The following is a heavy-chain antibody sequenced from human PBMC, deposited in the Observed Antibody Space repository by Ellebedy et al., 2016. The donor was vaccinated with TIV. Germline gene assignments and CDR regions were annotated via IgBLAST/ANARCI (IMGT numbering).Heavy chain of an antibody. V-gene: IGHV3-7*01. J-gene: IGHJ3*02. CDR1: RFSFRSYW. D-gene: IGHD1-26*01. CDR3: ATDGSYGDHLSPTHAFVM. CDR2: INQGGGQK. Sequence: GESLKISCAASRFSFRSYWMSWVRQAPGKGLEWVANINQGGGQKYYVDSVKGRFTISRDNASNTLYLQMDSLRAGDTAVYYCATDGSYGDHLSPTHAFVMWGQGTMVTVS.